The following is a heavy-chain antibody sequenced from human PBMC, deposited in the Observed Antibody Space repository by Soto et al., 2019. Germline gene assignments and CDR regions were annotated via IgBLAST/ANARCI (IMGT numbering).Heavy chain of an antibody. Sequence: SQTLSLTCAISGESVSSNSAAWNWIRQSPSRGLEWLGRTYYRSKWYNDYAVSVKSRTTINPDTSKNQFSLQLNSVTPEDTAVYYCAREIGDCSGGSCYDYYYYGMDVWGQGTTVTVSS. J-gene: IGHJ6*02. V-gene: IGHV6-1*01. CDR1: GESVSSNSAA. CDR2: TYYRSKWYN. D-gene: IGHD2-15*01. CDR3: AREIGDCSGGSCYDYYYYGMDV.